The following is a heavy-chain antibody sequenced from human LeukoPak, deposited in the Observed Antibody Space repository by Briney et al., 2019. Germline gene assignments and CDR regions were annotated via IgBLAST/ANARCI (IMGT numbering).Heavy chain of an antibody. D-gene: IGHD1-26*01. CDR3: ARQPIVGATRGAFDI. Sequence: SETLSLTCTVSGDSISSYYCTWIRQPPGKGLEWIGEINHSGSTNYNPSLKSRVTISVDTSKNQFSLKLSSVTAADTAVYYCARQPIVGATRGAFDIWGQGTILTVSS. CDR1: GDSISSYY. CDR2: INHSGST. J-gene: IGHJ3*02. V-gene: IGHV4-34*01.